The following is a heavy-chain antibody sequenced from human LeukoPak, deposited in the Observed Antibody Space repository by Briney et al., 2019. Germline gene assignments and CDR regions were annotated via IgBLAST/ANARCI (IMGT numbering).Heavy chain of an antibody. J-gene: IGHJ4*02. Sequence: SETLSLTCAVSGGSISSSNWWSWVRQPPGKGLEWIGEIYHSGSTNYNPSLKSRVTISVDKSKNQFSLKLSSVTAADTAVYYCASSGYSGYDFLVYWSQGTLVTVSS. CDR1: GGSISSSNW. CDR3: ASSGYSGYDFLVY. CDR2: IYHSGST. V-gene: IGHV4-4*02. D-gene: IGHD5-12*01.